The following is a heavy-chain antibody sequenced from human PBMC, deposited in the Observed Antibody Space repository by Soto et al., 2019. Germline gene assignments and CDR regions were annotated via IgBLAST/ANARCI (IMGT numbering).Heavy chain of an antibody. J-gene: IGHJ6*02. CDR2: IIPIFGTA. Sequence: SVKVSCKASGGTFSNYAISWVRQAPGQGLEWMGGIIPIFGTANYAQKFQGRVTITADESTSTAYMELSSLRSEDTAVYYCAGETKNTSSNWTITIFGLGYLPQYYYYGMDVWGQGTTVTVSS. CDR3: AGETKNTSSNWTITIFGLGYLPQYYYYGMDV. D-gene: IGHD3-3*01. CDR1: GGTFSNYA. V-gene: IGHV1-69*13.